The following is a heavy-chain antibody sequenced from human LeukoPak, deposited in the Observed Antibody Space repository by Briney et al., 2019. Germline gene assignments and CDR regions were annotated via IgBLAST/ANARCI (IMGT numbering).Heavy chain of an antibody. J-gene: IGHJ4*02. D-gene: IGHD2-15*01. CDR3: ASRHCSGGGCYFAGADPFDY. Sequence: GGSLRLSCAASGFTVSSTYMSWVRQAPGKGLEWVSVICSGGNIYYIDSVKGRFTISRDTSKNTLYLQMNSLRAEDTAVYFCASRHCSGGGCYFAGADPFDYWGQGTLVTVSS. V-gene: IGHV3-53*01. CDR1: GFTVSSTY. CDR2: ICSGGNI.